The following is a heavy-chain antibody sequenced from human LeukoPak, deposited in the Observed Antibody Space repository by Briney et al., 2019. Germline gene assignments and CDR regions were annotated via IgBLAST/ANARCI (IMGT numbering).Heavy chain of an antibody. CDR2: IYSGGST. CDR1: GFSVSSNY. D-gene: IGHD5-18*01. Sequence: GGSLRLSCAASGFSVSSNYMSWVRQAPGKGLEWVSVIYSGGSTYYADSVKGRFAISRDNSKNTLYLQMNSLRAEDTAVYYCARDRGGFGYSYGQNWFDPWGQGTPVTVSS. V-gene: IGHV3-66*01. CDR3: ARDRGGFGYSYGQNWFDP. J-gene: IGHJ5*02.